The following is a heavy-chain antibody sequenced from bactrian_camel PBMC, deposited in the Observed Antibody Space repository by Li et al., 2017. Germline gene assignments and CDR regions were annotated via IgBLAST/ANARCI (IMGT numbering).Heavy chain of an antibody. CDR2: IDSGSTT. J-gene: IGHJ6*01. CDR3: AADSRHACSWYKGPTATFAY. Sequence: VQLVESGGSSVQAGGSLTLSCTASGDTYSRYCITWFRQAPGKEREGVVAIDSGSTTNYADSVRGRFIVSRDNSKTRLDLQMNNLNPEDTAVYNCAADSRHACSWYKGPTATFAYRGRGTQVTVS. V-gene: IGHV3S26*01. CDR1: GDTYSRYC. D-gene: IGHD6*01.